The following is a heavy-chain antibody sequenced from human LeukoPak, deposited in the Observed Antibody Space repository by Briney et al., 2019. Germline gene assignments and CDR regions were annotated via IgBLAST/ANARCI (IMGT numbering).Heavy chain of an antibody. CDR1: GGSFSNYY. V-gene: IGHV4-34*01. CDR3: ARGGRRKFFGGGAYYYYMDV. Sequence: PSETLSLTCAVYGGSFSNYYWSWIRQSPGKGLECIGETTHSGSTNYNPSLKSRVTISVDTSKNQFSLKLSSVTAADTAVYYCARGGRRKFFGGGAYYYYMDVWGKGTTVAVSS. D-gene: IGHD3-16*01. CDR2: TTHSGST. J-gene: IGHJ6*03.